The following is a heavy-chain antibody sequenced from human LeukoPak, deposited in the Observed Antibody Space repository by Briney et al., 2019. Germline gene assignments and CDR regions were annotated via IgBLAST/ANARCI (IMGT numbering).Heavy chain of an antibody. V-gene: IGHV1-69*13. CDR3: AKVARYYYDSSPDKAFDI. D-gene: IGHD3-22*01. CDR1: GGTFSSYA. J-gene: IGHJ3*02. Sequence: ASVKVSCRASGGTFSSYAISWVRQAPGQGLEWMGGIIPLFGTANYAQKFQGRVTITADESTSTVYMELSSLRSEDTAVYYCAKVARYYYDSSPDKAFDIWGQGTMVTVSS. CDR2: IIPLFGTA.